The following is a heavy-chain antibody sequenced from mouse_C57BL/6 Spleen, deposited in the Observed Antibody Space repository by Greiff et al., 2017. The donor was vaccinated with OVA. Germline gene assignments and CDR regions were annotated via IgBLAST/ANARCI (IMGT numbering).Heavy chain of an antibody. CDR3: ARLITNWYFDV. CDR1: GYTFTSYW. Sequence: QVQLQQPGAELVKPGASVKLSCKASGYTFTSYWMHWVKQRPGQGLEWIGMIHPNSGSTNYNEKFKSKATLTVDKSSSTAYMQLSSLTSEDAAVYYCARLITNWYFDVWGTGTTVTVSS. V-gene: IGHV1-64*01. D-gene: IGHD2-4*01. J-gene: IGHJ1*03. CDR2: IHPNSGST.